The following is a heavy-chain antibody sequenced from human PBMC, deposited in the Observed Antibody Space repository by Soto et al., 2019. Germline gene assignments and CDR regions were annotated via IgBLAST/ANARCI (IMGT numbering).Heavy chain of an antibody. Sequence: PGGSLRLSCAASGFTFDDYAMHWVRQAPGKGLEWVSGISWNSGSIGYADSVKGRFTISRDNAKNSLYLQMNSLRAEDTALYYCAKICHGNDGYYFDYWGQGTLVTVSS. J-gene: IGHJ4*02. CDR1: GFTFDDYA. CDR3: AKICHGNDGYYFDY. CDR2: ISWNSGSI. V-gene: IGHV3-9*01.